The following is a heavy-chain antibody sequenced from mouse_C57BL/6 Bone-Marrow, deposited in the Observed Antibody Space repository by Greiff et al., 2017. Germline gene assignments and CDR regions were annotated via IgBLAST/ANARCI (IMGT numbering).Heavy chain of an antibody. CDR1: GYTFPRSW. D-gene: IGHD1-1*02. CDR2: INPSSGYT. Sequence: VQRVESGAELAKPGASVTLSCKASGYTFPRSWMHWVTQRPGQGLEWVGNINPSSGYTQYNQKFKDKATLTADKSSSTAYMQLGSLTYEDSAVYYCARRGYGAWVAYWGQGTLVTVSA. J-gene: IGHJ3*01. CDR3: ARRGYGAWVAY. V-gene: IGHV1-7*01.